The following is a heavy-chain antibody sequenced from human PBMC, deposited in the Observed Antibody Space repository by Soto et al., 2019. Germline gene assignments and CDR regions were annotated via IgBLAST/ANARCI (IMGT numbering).Heavy chain of an antibody. CDR1: GYTFTSYY. CDR2: INPSGGST. CDR3: ARVVVGYCSSTSCSTRGKNWFDP. J-gene: IGHJ5*02. V-gene: IGHV1-46*01. Sequence: ASVKVSCKASGYTFTSYYMHWVRQAPGQGLEWMGMINPSGGSTSYAQKFQGRVTMTRDTSTSTVYMELSSLRSEDTAVYYCARVVVGYCSSTSCSTRGKNWFDPWGQGTLVTVSS. D-gene: IGHD2-2*02.